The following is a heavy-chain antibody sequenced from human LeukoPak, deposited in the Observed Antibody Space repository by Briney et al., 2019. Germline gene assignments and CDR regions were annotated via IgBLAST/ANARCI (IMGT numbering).Heavy chain of an antibody. J-gene: IGHJ4*02. D-gene: IGHD3-10*01. V-gene: IGHV1-2*02. CDR1: GYTFTGYY. CDR2: INPNSGGT. CDR3: ARVPITMVRGPTNDFDY. Sequence: GASVKVSCKASGYTFTGYYMHWVRQAPGQGLEWMGWINPNSGGTNYAQKFQGRVTMTRDTSISTAYMELSRLRSDDTAVYYCARVPITMVRGPTNDFDYWGQGTLVTVSS.